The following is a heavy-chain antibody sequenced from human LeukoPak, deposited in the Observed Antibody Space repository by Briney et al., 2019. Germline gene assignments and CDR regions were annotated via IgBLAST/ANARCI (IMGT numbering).Heavy chain of an antibody. CDR2: IGTAGDT. J-gene: IGHJ3*02. V-gene: IGHV3-13*01. CDR1: GFTFSSYD. Sequence: SGGSLRLSCAASGFTFSSYDMHWVRQATGKGLEWVSAIGTAGDTYYPGSVKGRFTISRENAKNSLYLQMNSLRAGDTAVYYCARAAALDAFDIWGQGTMVTVSS. D-gene: IGHD6-6*01. CDR3: ARAAALDAFDI.